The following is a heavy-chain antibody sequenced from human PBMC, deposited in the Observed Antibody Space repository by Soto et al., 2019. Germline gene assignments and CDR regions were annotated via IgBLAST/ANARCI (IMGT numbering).Heavy chain of an antibody. CDR1: GGSISSYY. CDR3: ARDPPGSGIFDY. J-gene: IGHJ4*02. V-gene: IGHV4-59*01. Sequence: QVQLQESGPGLVKPSETLSLTCTVSGGSISSYYWSWIRQPPGKGLEWIGYIYYSGSTNYNPSLRSRVTISVDTSKSQFSLKLSSVTAADTAVYYCARDPPGSGIFDYWGQGTLVTVSS. D-gene: IGHD3-10*01. CDR2: IYYSGST.